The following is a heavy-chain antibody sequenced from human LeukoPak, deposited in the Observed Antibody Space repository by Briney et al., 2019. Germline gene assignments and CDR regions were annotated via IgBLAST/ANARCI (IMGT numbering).Heavy chain of an antibody. CDR2: IYYRGTT. CDR3: ARVRTPASTPNYDFWSNDYPYFDY. Sequence: PSETLSLTCPVSVVSISNGDYHWSGLRQPPGKALVGIGYIYYRGTTYYNPALKSRVAISIDPSKRQFSLNLNSVTAADTAVYYCARVRTPASTPNYDFWSNDYPYFDYWGQGTLVTVSS. V-gene: IGHV4-30-4*08. J-gene: IGHJ4*02. D-gene: IGHD3-3*01. CDR1: VVSISNGDYH.